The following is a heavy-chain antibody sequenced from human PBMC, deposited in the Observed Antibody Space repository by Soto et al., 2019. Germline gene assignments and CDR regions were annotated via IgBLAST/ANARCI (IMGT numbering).Heavy chain of an antibody. CDR2: INAGNGNT. J-gene: IGHJ6*02. Sequence: QVQLVQSGAEVKKPGASVKVSCKASGYTFTSYAMHWVRQAPGQRLEWMGWINAGNGNTKYSQKFQGRVTITRDTSASTAYMEPSSLRSEDTAVYYCARYGSDYYYGMDVWGQGTTVTVSS. CDR3: ARYGSDYYYGMDV. CDR1: GYTFTSYA. D-gene: IGHD2-8*01. V-gene: IGHV1-3*01.